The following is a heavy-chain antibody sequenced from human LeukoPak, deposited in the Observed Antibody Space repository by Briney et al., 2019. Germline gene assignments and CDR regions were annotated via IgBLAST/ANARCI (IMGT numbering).Heavy chain of an antibody. J-gene: IGHJ4*02. D-gene: IGHD2-21*02. Sequence: GESLKISCRTSGYTFTRNWIGWVRQMPGEGLEWMGIIYPGDSDTRYSPSFQGQVTISADKSISTAYLQWSSLKASHTAIYYCAKYSSMGVTDPFDYWGQGTLVTVSS. CDR3: AKYSSMGVTDPFDY. V-gene: IGHV5-51*01. CDR1: GYTFTRNW. CDR2: IYPGDSDT.